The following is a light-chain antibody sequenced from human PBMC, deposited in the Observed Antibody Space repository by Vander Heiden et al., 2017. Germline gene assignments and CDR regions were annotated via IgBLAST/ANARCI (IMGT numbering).Light chain of an antibody. V-gene: IGLV3-25*03. CDR1: AVPKQY. CDR2: KDS. Sequence: SYELTQPPSVSVSPGQTARITCSGDAVPKQYAYWYQQKPGQAPVLVIYKDSERLSGIPERFSGSSSGTTGTLTISGVQAEDEADYYCQSADSSGTYVVFGGGTKLTVL. CDR3: QSADSSGTYVV. J-gene: IGLJ2*01.